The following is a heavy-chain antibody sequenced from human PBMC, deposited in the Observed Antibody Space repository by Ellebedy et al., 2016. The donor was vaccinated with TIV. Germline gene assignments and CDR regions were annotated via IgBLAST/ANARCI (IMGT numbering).Heavy chain of an antibody. D-gene: IGHD7-27*01. CDR1: GFSFSSYW. V-gene: IGHV3-7*01. Sequence: GGSLRLSCAASGFSFSSYWMGWVRQAPGKGLEWVANIYQDGSEKYYVDSVKGRFTISRDNAKNSLYLQMNSLTAEDTAVYYCARDMAWGNERVNDALDIWGQGTMVTVSA. J-gene: IGHJ3*02. CDR2: IYQDGSEK. CDR3: ARDMAWGNERVNDALDI.